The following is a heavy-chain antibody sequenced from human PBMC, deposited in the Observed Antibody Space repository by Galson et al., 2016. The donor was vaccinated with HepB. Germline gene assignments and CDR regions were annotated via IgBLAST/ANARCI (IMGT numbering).Heavy chain of an antibody. V-gene: IGHV1-2*04. CDR3: AREGGYSSSSGYFYYGMDV. J-gene: IGHJ6*02. CDR1: GYTFTGYY. D-gene: IGHD6-13*01. Sequence: VKVSCKASGYTFTGYYMHWVRQAPGQGLEWMGWINPNTGDTNYGQKFQGWVTMTRDTSINTAYMELSRLKSDDTAVYYCAREGGYSSSSGYFYYGMDVWGQGTTVTVAS. CDR2: INPNTGDT.